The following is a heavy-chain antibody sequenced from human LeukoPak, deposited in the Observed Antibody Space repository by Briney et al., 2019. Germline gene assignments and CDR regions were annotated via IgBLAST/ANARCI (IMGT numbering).Heavy chain of an antibody. J-gene: IGHJ4*02. CDR1: GFTFSSYA. Sequence: GGSLRLSCAASGFTFSSYAMNWVRQAPGKGLEWVSAISGSGGSTYYADSAKGRFTISRDTSKNTLYLQMNSLRAEDTALYYCAKGLERESRLDSWGQGTLVTVSS. CDR3: AKGLERESRLDS. V-gene: IGHV3-23*01. D-gene: IGHD1-1*01. CDR2: ISGSGGST.